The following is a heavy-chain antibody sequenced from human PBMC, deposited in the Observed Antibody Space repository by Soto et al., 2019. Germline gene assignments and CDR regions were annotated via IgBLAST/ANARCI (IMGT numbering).Heavy chain of an antibody. Sequence: SETLSLTCTVSGGSISSGGYYWSWIRQHPGKGLEWIGYIYYSGSTYYNPSLKSRVTISVDTSKNQFSLKLSSVTAADTAVYYCARAHIDFCLNYVQYPPYGMHVPGPGLSVTLSS. J-gene: IGHJ6*01. D-gene: IGHD1-7*01. CDR1: GGSISSGGYY. V-gene: IGHV4-31*03. CDR2: IYYSGST. CDR3: ARAHIDFCLNYVQYPPYGMHV.